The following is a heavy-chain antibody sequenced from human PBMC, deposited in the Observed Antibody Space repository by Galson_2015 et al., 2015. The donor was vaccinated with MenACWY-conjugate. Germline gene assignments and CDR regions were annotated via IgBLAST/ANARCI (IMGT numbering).Heavy chain of an antibody. J-gene: IGHJ4*02. CDR1: GFTFSTYS. V-gene: IGHV3-48*02. CDR3: ARVPGYSYGYYDC. CDR2: ISSSSSTI. D-gene: IGHD5-18*01. Sequence: SLRLSCAASGFTFSTYSMNWVRQAPGKGLEWVSYISSSSSTIYYADSVKGRFTISRDNAKNSLYLQMNTLRDEDTAVYYCARVPGYSYGYYDCWGQGTLVPVSS.